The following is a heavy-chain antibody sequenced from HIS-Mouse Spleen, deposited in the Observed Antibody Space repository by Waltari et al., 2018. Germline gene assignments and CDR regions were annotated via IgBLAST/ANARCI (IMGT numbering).Heavy chain of an antibody. CDR1: GFTVSSYG. Sequence: QVQLVESGGGVVQPGRSLRPSCAASGFTVSSYGMHWVRPAPGKGLEWVAVISYDGSNKYYADSVKGRFTISRDNSKNTLYLQMNSLRAEDTAVYYCAKASSGWLDYWGQGTLVTVSS. J-gene: IGHJ4*02. V-gene: IGHV3-30*18. CDR2: ISYDGSNK. D-gene: IGHD6-19*01. CDR3: AKASSGWLDY.